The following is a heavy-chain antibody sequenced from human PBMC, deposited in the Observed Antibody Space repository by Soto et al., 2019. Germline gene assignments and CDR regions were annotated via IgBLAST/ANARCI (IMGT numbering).Heavy chain of an antibody. J-gene: IGHJ3*01. CDR2: TYYRSKWYN. D-gene: IGHD3-10*01. V-gene: IGHV6-1*01. CDR3: ARDLGPSFYYSAVGPLNPFDL. Sequence: QTLSLTCAISGDSVSSDRVAWNWIRQSPARGLEWLGRTYYRSKWYNDYAVSVKSRITINSDTSKNQFSLHLNSVTPEDTAVYYCARDLGPSFYYSAVGPLNPFDLWGQGTMVTVSS. CDR1: GDSVSSDRVA.